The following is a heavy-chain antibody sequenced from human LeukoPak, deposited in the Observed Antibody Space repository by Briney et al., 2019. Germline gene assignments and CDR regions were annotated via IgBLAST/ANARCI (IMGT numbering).Heavy chain of an antibody. J-gene: IGHJ6*02. Sequence: PSETLSLTCTVSGGSISSYYWSWIRQPPGKGLEWIGYIYYTGINNYNPSLESRVTISVDTSKNQFSLKLNSVTAADTAVYYCTRHDAVPVIGHGMGVWGQGTTVTVSS. CDR3: TRHDAVPVIGHGMGV. CDR2: IYYTGIN. V-gene: IGHV4-59*08. D-gene: IGHD3-16*02. CDR1: GGSISSYY.